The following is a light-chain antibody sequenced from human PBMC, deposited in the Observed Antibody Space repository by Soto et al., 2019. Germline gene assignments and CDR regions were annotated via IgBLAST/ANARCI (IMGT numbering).Light chain of an antibody. J-gene: IGKJ1*01. Sequence: DIVMTQSPDSLAVSLGERATINCKSSQSVLQSSNNKNFLAWYQQKPGQPPKLLIYWASTRQSGVLDRFSGSGSGTDFTLTISSLQAEDVAVYYCQQYYSIPWTFGQGTKVDIK. V-gene: IGKV4-1*01. CDR3: QQYYSIPWT. CDR2: WAS. CDR1: QSVLQSSNNKNF.